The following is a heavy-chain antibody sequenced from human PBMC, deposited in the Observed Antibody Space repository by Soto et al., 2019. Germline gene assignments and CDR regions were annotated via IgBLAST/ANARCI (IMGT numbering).Heavy chain of an antibody. J-gene: IGHJ5*02. Sequence: GASVKVSCKVSGYTLTGLSMRWVRQAPGKGLEWMGGFEPEDGETIYAQKFQGRVTMTEDTSTDTAYMELSSLRSEDTAVYYCATIWYNRNYRKVNWFDPWGQGTLVTVSS. CDR2: FEPEDGET. CDR1: GYTLTGLS. CDR3: ATIWYNRNYRKVNWFDP. V-gene: IGHV1-24*01. D-gene: IGHD1-7*01.